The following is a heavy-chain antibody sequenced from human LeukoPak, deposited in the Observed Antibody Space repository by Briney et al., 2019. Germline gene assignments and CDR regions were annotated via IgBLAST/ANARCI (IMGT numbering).Heavy chain of an antibody. CDR1: GFTFRSYG. D-gene: IGHD4-23*01. Sequence: GGSLRLSCAASGFTFRSYGMHWVRQAPGKGLEWVAFIRYDGSNKYYADSVKGRSTISRDNSKNTLYLQMNRLRTEDTAVYYCAKDLDGGNSVFDYWGQGTLVTVSS. CDR3: AKDLDGGNSVFDY. CDR2: IRYDGSNK. J-gene: IGHJ4*02. V-gene: IGHV3-30*02.